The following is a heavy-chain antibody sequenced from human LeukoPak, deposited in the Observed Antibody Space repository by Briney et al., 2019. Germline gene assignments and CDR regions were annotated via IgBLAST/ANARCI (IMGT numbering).Heavy chain of an antibody. CDR1: GFTFSSYG. Sequence: GGSLRLSCAASGFTFSSYGMSWVRQAPGKGLEWVSAISGSGGGTYYADSVKGRFTISRDNSKNTLYLQMNSLRAEDTAVYYCAKRIQSAMAMGYWGQGTLVTVSS. J-gene: IGHJ4*02. V-gene: IGHV3-23*01. CDR2: ISGSGGGT. D-gene: IGHD5-18*01. CDR3: AKRIQSAMAMGY.